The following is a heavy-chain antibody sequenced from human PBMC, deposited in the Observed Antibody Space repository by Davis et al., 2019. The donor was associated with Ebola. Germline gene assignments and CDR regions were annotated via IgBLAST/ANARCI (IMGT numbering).Heavy chain of an antibody. D-gene: IGHD6-19*01. V-gene: IGHV1-18*01. CDR1: GYTFTSYG. CDR2: ISAYNGNT. CDR3: ANPHSFIAVAGPFDY. Sequence: ASVKVSCKASGYTFTSYGISWVRQAPGQGLEWMGWISAYNGNTNYAQKLQGRVTMTTDTSTSTAYMELRSLRSDDTAVYYCANPHSFIAVAGPFDYWGQGTLVTVSS. J-gene: IGHJ4*02.